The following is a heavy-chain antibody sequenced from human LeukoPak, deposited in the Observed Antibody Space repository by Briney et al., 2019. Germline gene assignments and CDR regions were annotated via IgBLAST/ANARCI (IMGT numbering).Heavy chain of an antibody. CDR2: IYYSGST. V-gene: IGHV4-59*08. Sequence: SETLSLTCTVSGGSISSYYWSWIRQPPGKGLEWIGYIYYSGSTNYNPSLKSRVTISVDTSKNQFSLKLSSVTAADTAVYYCARVGSRGYSSGWYKFDAFDIWGQGTMVTVSS. J-gene: IGHJ3*02. CDR3: ARVGSRGYSSGWYKFDAFDI. CDR1: GGSISSYY. D-gene: IGHD6-19*01.